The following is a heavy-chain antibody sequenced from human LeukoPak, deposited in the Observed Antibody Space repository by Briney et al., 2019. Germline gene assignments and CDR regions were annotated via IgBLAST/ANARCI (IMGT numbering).Heavy chain of an antibody. CDR2: IKQDGSQK. J-gene: IGHJ4*02. CDR3: ARGTEDFDY. V-gene: IGHV3-7*01. Sequence: PGGSLRLSCRDSGFTFSNYWMSWLRQAPGKGLEWVANIKQDGSQKYYVDSVRGRFTISRDNAKNSLYLQMTSLRADDTAVYYCARGTEDFDYWGPGTLVTVSS. D-gene: IGHD1-1*01. CDR1: GFTFSNYW.